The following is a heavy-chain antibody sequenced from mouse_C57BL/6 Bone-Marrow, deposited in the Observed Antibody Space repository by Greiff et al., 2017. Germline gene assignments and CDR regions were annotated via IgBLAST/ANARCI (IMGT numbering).Heavy chain of an antibody. Sequence: QVQLQQSGPELVKPGASVKISCKASGYAFSSSWMNWVKQRPGKGLEWIGRIYPGDGDTNYNGKFKGKATLTADKSSSTAYMQLSSLTSEGSAVYFYTRCDYGYGPFAYWGQGTLVTVSA. CDR3: TRCDYGYGPFAY. D-gene: IGHD2-2*01. J-gene: IGHJ3*01. V-gene: IGHV1-82*01. CDR2: IYPGDGDT. CDR1: GYAFSSSW.